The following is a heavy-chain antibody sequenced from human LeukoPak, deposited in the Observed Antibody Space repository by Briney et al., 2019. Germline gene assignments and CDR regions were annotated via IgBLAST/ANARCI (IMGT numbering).Heavy chain of an antibody. CDR2: ISSSGSTI. D-gene: IGHD1-20*01. Sequence: GGSLRLSCAASGFTFSSYEMNWVRQAPGKGLEWVSYISSSGSTIYYADSVKGRFTISRDNAKNSLYLQMNSLRAEDTAVYYCARVSRITGALGAWGQGTLVTVSS. J-gene: IGHJ5*02. V-gene: IGHV3-48*03. CDR3: ARVSRITGALGA. CDR1: GFTFSSYE.